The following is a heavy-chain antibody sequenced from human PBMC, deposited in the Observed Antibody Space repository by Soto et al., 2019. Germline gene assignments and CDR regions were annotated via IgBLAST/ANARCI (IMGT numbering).Heavy chain of an antibody. CDR1: GYTFTNYD. CDR3: ARGGSGDDDY. Sequence: ASVKVSCKASGYTFTNYDITWVRQAPGQGLEWMGWISAYNGNTYYAQKLQDRVTMTTDTSTSTAYMELTSLTSDDTAVYYCARGGSGDDDYWGQGTLVTVSS. J-gene: IGHJ4*02. CDR2: ISAYNGNT. V-gene: IGHV1-18*01. D-gene: IGHD3-10*01.